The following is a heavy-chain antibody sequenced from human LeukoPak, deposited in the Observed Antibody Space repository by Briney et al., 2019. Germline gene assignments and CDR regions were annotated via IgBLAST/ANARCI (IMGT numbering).Heavy chain of an antibody. Sequence: GGSLRLSCAASGFTVSSNYMSWVRQAPGKGLEWVSVIYSGGSTYYADSVKGRFAISRDNSKNTLYLQMNSLRAEDTAVYYCARDETRLDYYDSSGSVYYWGQGTLVTVSS. J-gene: IGHJ4*02. CDR3: ARDETRLDYYDSSGSVYY. CDR1: GFTVSSNY. V-gene: IGHV3-66*01. CDR2: IYSGGST. D-gene: IGHD3-22*01.